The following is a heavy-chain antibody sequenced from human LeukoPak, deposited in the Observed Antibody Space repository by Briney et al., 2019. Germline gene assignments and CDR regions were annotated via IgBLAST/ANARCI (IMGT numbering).Heavy chain of an antibody. CDR2: ISGSGGST. D-gene: IGHD4-17*01. CDR1: GFTFSSYG. Sequence: GGSLRLSCAASGFTFSSYGMSWVRQAPGKGLEWVSAISGSGGSTYYADSVKGRFTISRDNSKNTLYLQMNSLRAEDTAVYYCAKQWAVKYGDYYYYMDVWGKGTTVTISS. V-gene: IGHV3-23*01. CDR3: AKQWAVKYGDYYYYMDV. J-gene: IGHJ6*03.